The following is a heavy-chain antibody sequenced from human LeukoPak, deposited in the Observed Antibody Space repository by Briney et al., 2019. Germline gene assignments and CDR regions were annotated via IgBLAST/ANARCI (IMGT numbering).Heavy chain of an antibody. J-gene: IGHJ4*02. V-gene: IGHV3-9*03. Sequence: PGGSLRLSCAASGFTFDDYAMHWVRQAPGKGLEWVSGISWNSGSIGYADSVEGRFTISRDNAKNSLYLQMNSLRAEDMALYYCAKDNRAVVTAIFDYWGQGTLVTVSS. CDR1: GFTFDDYA. CDR2: ISWNSGSI. CDR3: AKDNRAVVTAIFDY. D-gene: IGHD2-21*02.